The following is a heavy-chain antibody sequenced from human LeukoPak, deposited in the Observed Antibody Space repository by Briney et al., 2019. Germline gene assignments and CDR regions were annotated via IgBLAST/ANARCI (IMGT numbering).Heavy chain of an antibody. Sequence: PSETLSLTCTVSGYSISSSYYWSWIRQPAGKGLEWIGRIYTSGSTNYNPSLKSRVTMSVDTSKNQFSLKLSSVTAADTAVYYCARVPTGWEPDPHYFDYWGQGTLVTVSS. CDR3: ARVPTGWEPDPHYFDY. V-gene: IGHV4-4*07. D-gene: IGHD1-26*01. CDR1: GYSISSSYY. J-gene: IGHJ4*02. CDR2: IYTSGST.